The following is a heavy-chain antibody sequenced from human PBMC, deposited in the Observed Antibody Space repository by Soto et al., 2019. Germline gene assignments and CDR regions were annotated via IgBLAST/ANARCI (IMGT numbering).Heavy chain of an antibody. CDR1: GVTVSSNY. CDR2: IYSGGST. Sequence: EVQLVESGGGLVQPGGSLRLSCAASGVTVSSNYMSWVRQAPGKGLEWVSVIYSGGSTYYADSVKGRFTISRDNSKNTLYLQMNRLRAEDTAVYYCASVAAAGPFDYWGQGTLVTVSS. CDR3: ASVAAAGPFDY. V-gene: IGHV3-66*01. D-gene: IGHD6-19*01. J-gene: IGHJ4*02.